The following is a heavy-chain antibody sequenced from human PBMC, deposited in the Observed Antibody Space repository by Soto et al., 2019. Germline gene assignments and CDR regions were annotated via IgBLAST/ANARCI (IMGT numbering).Heavy chain of an antibody. D-gene: IGHD3-10*01. CDR2: MYYGGST. CDR1: GGSLTFGNYY. Sequence: QVQLQESGPGLVKPSQTLSLTCTVSGGSLTFGNYYWSLIRQSPGKGLEWLGYMYYGGSTYYNPSLQSRVSISVDASKNQVSLQLSSVTAADSAVYYCTRSAIPLYGSYYFGHRCPGTLVTVSS. J-gene: IGHJ4*02. CDR3: TRSAIPLYGSYYFGH. V-gene: IGHV4-30-4*01.